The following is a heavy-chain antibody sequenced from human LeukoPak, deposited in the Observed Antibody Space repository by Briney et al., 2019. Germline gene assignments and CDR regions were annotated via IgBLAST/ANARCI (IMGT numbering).Heavy chain of an antibody. Sequence: SQTLSLTCTVSGGSISSGGYYWSWIRQPPGKGLEWIGEINHSGSTYYNPSLKSRVTISVDRSKNQFSLKLSSVTAADTAVYYCARQYQYAFDIWGQGTMVTVSS. CDR1: GGSISSGGYY. V-gene: IGHV4-30-2*01. CDR2: INHSGST. D-gene: IGHD4-11*01. CDR3: ARQYQYAFDI. J-gene: IGHJ3*02.